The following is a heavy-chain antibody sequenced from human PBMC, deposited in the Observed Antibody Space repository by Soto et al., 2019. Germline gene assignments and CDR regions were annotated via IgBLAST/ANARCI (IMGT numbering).Heavy chain of an antibody. CDR1: GFTFSSYA. Sequence: PGGSLRLFCAASGFTFSSYAMSWVRQAPGKGLEWVSAISGSGGSTYYADSVKGRFTISRDNSKNTLYLQMNSLRAEDTAVYYCAKDLDSSGYYYDYWGQGTLVTVSS. CDR3: AKDLDSSGYYYDY. D-gene: IGHD3-22*01. J-gene: IGHJ4*02. CDR2: ISGSGGST. V-gene: IGHV3-23*01.